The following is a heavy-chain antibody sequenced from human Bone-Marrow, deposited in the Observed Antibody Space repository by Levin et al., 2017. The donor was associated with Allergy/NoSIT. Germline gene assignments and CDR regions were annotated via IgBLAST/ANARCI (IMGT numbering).Heavy chain of an antibody. Sequence: ASVKVSCKVSGYTLTELSMHWVRQAPGKGLEWMGGFDPEDGETIYAQKFQGRVTMTEDTSTDTAYMELSSLRSEDTAVYYCATSPRDFGVVTRHYGMDVWGQGTTVTVSS. D-gene: IGHD3-3*01. CDR1: GYTLTELS. CDR3: ATSPRDFGVVTRHYGMDV. CDR2: FDPEDGET. V-gene: IGHV1-24*01. J-gene: IGHJ6*02.